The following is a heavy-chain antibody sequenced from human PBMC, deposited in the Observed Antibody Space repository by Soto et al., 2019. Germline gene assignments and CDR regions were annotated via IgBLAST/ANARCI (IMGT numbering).Heavy chain of an antibody. D-gene: IGHD2-2*01. J-gene: IGHJ6*03. V-gene: IGHV1-69*06. CDR3: ASAPCRDFCSSTICPNVHYYYYMDV. Sequence: GASVKVSCKASGGTFSSYAISWVRQAPGQGLEWMGGIIPIFGTANYAQKFQGRVTMTANNSTSTAYMELSSLRSEDTAVYYCASAPCRDFCSSTICPNVHYYYYMDVWGKGTTVTVSS. CDR1: GGTFSSYA. CDR2: IIPIFGTA.